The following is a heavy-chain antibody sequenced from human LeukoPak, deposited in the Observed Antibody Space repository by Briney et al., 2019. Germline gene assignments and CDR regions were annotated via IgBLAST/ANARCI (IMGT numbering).Heavy chain of an antibody. J-gene: IGHJ4*02. CDR1: GFTFSDYS. D-gene: IGHD4-17*01. CDR3: AKELTTVTTGAFDY. CDR2: ISGSGGST. V-gene: IGHV3-23*01. Sequence: GGSLRLSCAASGFTFSDYSMNWVRQAPGKGLEWVSAISGSGGSTYYADSVKGRFTISRDNSKNTLYLQMNSLRAEDTAIYYCAKELTTVTTGAFDYWGQGTLVTVSS.